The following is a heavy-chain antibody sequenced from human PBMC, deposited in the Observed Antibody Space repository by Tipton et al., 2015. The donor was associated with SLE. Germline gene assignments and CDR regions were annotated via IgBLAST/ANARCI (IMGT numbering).Heavy chain of an antibody. J-gene: IGHJ5*02. CDR1: GGSISSGGYY. V-gene: IGHV4-31*03. D-gene: IGHD2-21*01. CDR2: IYYSGST. CDR3: ARVCGGDWGNWFDP. Sequence: TLSLTCTVSGGSISSGGYYWSWIRQHPGKGLEWIGYIYYSGSTYYNPSLKSRVTISVDTSKNQFSLKLSSVTAADTAVYYCARVCGGDWGNWFDPWGPGTLVTVSS.